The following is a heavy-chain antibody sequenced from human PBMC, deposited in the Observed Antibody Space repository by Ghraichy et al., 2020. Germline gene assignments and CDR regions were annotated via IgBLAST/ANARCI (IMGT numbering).Heavy chain of an antibody. J-gene: IGHJ5*02. V-gene: IGHV4-38-2*02. D-gene: IGHD3-10*01. CDR1: GYSISSGYY. CDR2: IYHSGST. CDR3: ARRGMVRGLNWFDP. Sequence: SETLSLTCTVSGYSISSGYYWGWIRQPPGKGLEWIGSIYHSGSTYYNPSLKSRVTISVDTSKNQFSLKLSPVTAADTAVYYCARRGMVRGLNWFDPWGQGTLVTVSS.